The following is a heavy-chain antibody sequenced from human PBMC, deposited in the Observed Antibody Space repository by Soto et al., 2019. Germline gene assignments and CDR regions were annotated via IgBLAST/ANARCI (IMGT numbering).Heavy chain of an antibody. D-gene: IGHD4-4*01. CDR2: IYYSGST. J-gene: IGHJ6*02. Sequence: SETLSLTCTVSGGSISSSSYYWGWIRQPPGKGLEWIGSIYYSGSTYYNPSLKSRVTISVDTSKNQFSLKLSSVTAADTAVYYCARKRGDSNRADVWGQGTTVTVYS. V-gene: IGHV4-39*01. CDR3: ARKRGDSNRADV. CDR1: GGSISSSSYY.